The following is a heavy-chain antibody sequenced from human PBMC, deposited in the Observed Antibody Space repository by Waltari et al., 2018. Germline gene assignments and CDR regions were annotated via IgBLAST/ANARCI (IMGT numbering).Heavy chain of an antibody. V-gene: IGHV1-69*01. CDR3: ARDPRYCSSTSCAATL. CDR2: IIPIFGTA. CDR1: GGTFSSYA. J-gene: IGHJ4*02. Sequence: QVQLVQSGAEVKKPGSSGKVSCKASGGTFSSYANTWVGQAPGQGLEWMGGIIPIFGTANYAQKFQGRVTITADESTSTAYMELSSLRSEDTAVYYCARDPRYCSSTSCAATLWGQGTLVTVSS. D-gene: IGHD2-2*01.